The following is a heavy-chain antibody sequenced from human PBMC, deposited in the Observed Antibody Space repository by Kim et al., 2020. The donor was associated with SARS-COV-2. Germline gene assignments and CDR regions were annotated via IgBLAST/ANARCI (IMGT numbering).Heavy chain of an antibody. CDR3: ARTLSGSYLDAFDI. CDR1: GFTFSSYA. Sequence: GGSLRLSCAASGFTFSSYAMHWVRQAPGKGLEWVAVISYDGSNKYYADSVKGRFTISRDNSKNTLYLQMNSLRAEDTAVYYCARTLSGSYLDAFDIWGQGTMATVSS. J-gene: IGHJ3*02. CDR2: ISYDGSNK. D-gene: IGHD1-26*01. V-gene: IGHV3-30*04.